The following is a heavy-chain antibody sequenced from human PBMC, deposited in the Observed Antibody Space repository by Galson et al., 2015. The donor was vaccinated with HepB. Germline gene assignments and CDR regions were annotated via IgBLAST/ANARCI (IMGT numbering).Heavy chain of an antibody. CDR2: IWYDGSNK. CDR3: ARVEAVTSHYYYYGMDV. V-gene: IGHV3-33*01. D-gene: IGHD4-17*01. J-gene: IGHJ6*02. CDR1: GFTFSSYG. Sequence: SLRLSCAASGFTFSSYGMHWVRQAPGKGLEWVAVIWYDGSNKYYADSVKGRFTISRDNSKNTLYLQMNSLRAEDTAVYYCARVEAVTSHYYYYGMDVWGQGTTVTVSS.